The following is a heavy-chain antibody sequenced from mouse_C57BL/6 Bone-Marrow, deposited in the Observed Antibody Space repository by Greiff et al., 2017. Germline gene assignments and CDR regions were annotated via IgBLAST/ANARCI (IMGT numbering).Heavy chain of an antibody. J-gene: IGHJ3*01. CDR1: GFTFSDYG. D-gene: IGHD6-2*01. CDR3: ARSLAWFAY. Sequence: DVHLVESGGGLVKPGGSLKLSCAASGFTFSDYGMHWVRQAPEKGLEWVAYISSGSSTIYYADTVKGRFTISRDNAKNTLFLQMTSLWSEDTAMYYCARSLAWFAYWGQGTLVTVSA. V-gene: IGHV5-17*01. CDR2: ISSGSSTI.